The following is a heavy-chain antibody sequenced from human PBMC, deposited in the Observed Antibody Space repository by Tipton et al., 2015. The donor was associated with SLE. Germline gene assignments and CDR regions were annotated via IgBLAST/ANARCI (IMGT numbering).Heavy chain of an antibody. J-gene: IGHJ4*02. CDR2: IYSRGNK. V-gene: IGHV4-39*07. CDR1: GGSISDSTYY. CDR3: ARDVPAPTGGV. D-gene: IGHD7-27*01. Sequence: TLSLTCTVSGGSISDSTYYWGWIRQSPGKGLEWIGSIYSRGNKFYNPTLMSRVTILLDTSKNQFSLKMNSVTAADTAVYYCARDVPAPTGGVWGQGTLVTVSS.